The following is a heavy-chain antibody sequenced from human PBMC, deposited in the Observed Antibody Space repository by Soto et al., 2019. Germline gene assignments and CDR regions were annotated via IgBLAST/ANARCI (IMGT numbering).Heavy chain of an antibody. CDR3: ARSGNIVATTNYYMDV. J-gene: IGHJ6*03. Sequence: EVQLVESGGGVVRPGGSLRLSCVASGFTFDDYGMHWVRQAPGKGLELVSGINWNGGRTGYPGSMKGLFIISRDNAKNSLHLQMNSLRAEDTALYYCARSGNIVATTNYYMDVWGNGTTVTVSS. CDR2: INWNGGRT. V-gene: IGHV3-20*04. CDR1: GFTFDDYG. D-gene: IGHD5-12*01.